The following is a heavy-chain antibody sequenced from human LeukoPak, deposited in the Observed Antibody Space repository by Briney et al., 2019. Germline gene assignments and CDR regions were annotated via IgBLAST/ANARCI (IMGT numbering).Heavy chain of an antibody. Sequence: GESLKISCKGAGYSFASQWIGWVRQMPGKGLEWMGIIYPGDSDTRHNPSFQGQVTISADKSISTAYLQWSSLKASDTAMYYCARLVYDKSRRFDPWGQGTLVTVSS. V-gene: IGHV5-51*01. J-gene: IGHJ5*02. CDR2: IYPGDSDT. CDR3: ARLVYDKSRRFDP. CDR1: GYSFASQW. D-gene: IGHD3-22*01.